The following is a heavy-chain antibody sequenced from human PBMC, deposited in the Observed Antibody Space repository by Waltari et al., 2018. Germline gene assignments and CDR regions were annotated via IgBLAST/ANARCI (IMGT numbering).Heavy chain of an antibody. CDR2: IFHSGHA. V-gene: IGHV4-38-2*02. D-gene: IGHD6-13*01. CDR3: ARDEGSWYFDY. Sequence: QVQLQESGPGLVKPSETLSLTCAVSGYSISSGYYWGWIRQPPGKGLEWIGRIFHSGHAYYNPSLKSRVTMSVDTSKNQFSLKLNSVTAADTAVYYCARDEGSWYFDYWGQGALVTVSS. CDR1: GYSISSGYY. J-gene: IGHJ4*02.